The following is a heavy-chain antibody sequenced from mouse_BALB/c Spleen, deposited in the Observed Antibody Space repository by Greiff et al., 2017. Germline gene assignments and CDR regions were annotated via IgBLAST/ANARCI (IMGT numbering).Heavy chain of an antibody. CDR2: ISDGGSYT. Sequence: EVMLVESGGGLVKPGGSLKLSCAASGFTFSDYYMYWVRQTPEKRLEWVATISDGGSYTYYPDSVKGRFTISRDNAKNNLYLQMSSLKSEDTAMYYCARGGMDYWGQGTSVTVSS. CDR3: ARGGMDY. J-gene: IGHJ4*01. CDR1: GFTFSDYY. V-gene: IGHV5-4*02.